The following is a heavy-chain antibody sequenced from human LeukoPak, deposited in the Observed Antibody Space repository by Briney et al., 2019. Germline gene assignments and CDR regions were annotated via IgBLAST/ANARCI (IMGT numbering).Heavy chain of an antibody. V-gene: IGHV1-8*01. CDR1: GYTFTSYD. D-gene: IGHD3-10*01. CDR3: ARDYYGSRSSSFDP. CDR2: MNPNSGNT. Sequence: GASVKVSCKASGYTFTSYDINWVRQAPGQGLEWMGWMNPNSGNTGYAQKFQGRVTMTRITSINTAYMELSSLRSEDTAVYYCARDYYGSRSSSFDPWGQGTLVTVSS. J-gene: IGHJ5*02.